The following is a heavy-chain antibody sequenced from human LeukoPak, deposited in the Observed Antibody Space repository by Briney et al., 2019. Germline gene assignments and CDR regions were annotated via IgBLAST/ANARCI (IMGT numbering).Heavy chain of an antibody. CDR3: ARADDRYCSGGSCYSGYYYMDV. Sequence: SETPSLTCTVSGGSISSYYWSWIRQPPGKGLEWIGYIYYSGSTNYNPSLKSRVTISVDTSKNQFSLKLSSVTAADTAVYYCARADDRYCSGGSCYSGYYYMDVWGKGTTVAVAS. J-gene: IGHJ6*03. V-gene: IGHV4-59*01. CDR2: IYYSGST. CDR1: GGSISSYY. D-gene: IGHD2-15*01.